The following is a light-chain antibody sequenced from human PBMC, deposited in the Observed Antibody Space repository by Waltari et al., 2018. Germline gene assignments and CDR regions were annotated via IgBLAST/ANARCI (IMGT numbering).Light chain of an antibody. J-gene: IGKJ1*01. CDR1: QGVGKY. Sequence: EIVLTQSPGTLSLSPGERATLSCRASQGVGKYLAWYQQRPGQAPRPLLYHASNRATGIPDRFSGSVYGTDFSLTSSRLEPEDFAVYYCQKYDFLPATFGQGTTVEIK. CDR3: QKYDFLPAT. V-gene: IGKV3-20*01. CDR2: HAS.